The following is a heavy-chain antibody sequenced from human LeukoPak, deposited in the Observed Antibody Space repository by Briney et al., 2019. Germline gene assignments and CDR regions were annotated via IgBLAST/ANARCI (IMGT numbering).Heavy chain of an antibody. J-gene: IGHJ4*02. V-gene: IGHV3-30*03. D-gene: IGHD6-13*01. CDR1: GFTFSSYG. Sequence: GGSLRLSCAASGFTFSSYGMHWVRQAPGKGLEWVAVISYDGSNKYYADSVKGRFTISRDNSKNTLYLQMNSLRAEDTAVYYCARSSSSWYLLGYWGQGTLVTVSS. CDR3: ARSSSSWYLLGY. CDR2: ISYDGSNK.